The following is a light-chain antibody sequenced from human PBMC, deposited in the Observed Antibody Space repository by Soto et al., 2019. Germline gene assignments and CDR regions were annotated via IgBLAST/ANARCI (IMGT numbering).Light chain of an antibody. Sequence: QSVLTQPPSASGTPGQRVTISCSGSSSNIGSNPVNWYQQFPGMAPKLLIYNENQRPSGVPDRFSGSKSGTSASLAISGLQSEDEADYYCAAWDDSLNAFYVFGAGTKVTVL. V-gene: IGLV1-44*01. CDR3: AAWDDSLNAFYV. CDR2: NEN. CDR1: SSNIGSNP. J-gene: IGLJ1*01.